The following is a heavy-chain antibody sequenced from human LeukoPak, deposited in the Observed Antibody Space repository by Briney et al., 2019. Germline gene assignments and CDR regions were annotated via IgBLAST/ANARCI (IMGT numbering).Heavy chain of an antibody. V-gene: IGHV3-23*01. J-gene: IGHJ4*02. Sequence: PGGSLRLSCAASGFTFSAYAMSWVRQAPGNGLEWVSAISASGAGTYYADSVKGRFTISRDNSKNTLYLQMNSLRAEDTAVYYCAKGGEYQFDYWGQGTLVTVSS. CDR1: GFTFSAYA. D-gene: IGHD2/OR15-2a*01. CDR2: ISASGAGT. CDR3: AKGGEYQFDY.